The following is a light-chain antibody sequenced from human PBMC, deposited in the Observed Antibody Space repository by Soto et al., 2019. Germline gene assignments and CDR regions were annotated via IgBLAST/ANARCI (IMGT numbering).Light chain of an antibody. Sequence: IVVTLSAATLSVSQRERATLPCRASQNISNYLIWYRQKPGQAPRLLIYGASTRAIDIPARFSGSGSETEFTLTISSLQSEDFAVYYCQQYTNWLRRFGQGTKVDI. J-gene: IGKJ1*01. CDR2: GAS. CDR1: QNISNY. V-gene: IGKV3-15*01. CDR3: QQYTNWLRR.